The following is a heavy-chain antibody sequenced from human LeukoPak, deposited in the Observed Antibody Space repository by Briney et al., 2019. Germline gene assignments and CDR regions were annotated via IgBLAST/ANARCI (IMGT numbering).Heavy chain of an antibody. CDR2: IYSGGST. CDR1: GFTVSSNY. D-gene: IGHD2-15*01. CDR3: ARGLLGYCSGGSCFGMDV. Sequence: GGSLRLSCAASGFTVSSNYMSWVRQAPGKGLEWVSVIYSGGSTYYADSVKGRFTISRDNYKNTLYLQMNSLRAEDTAVYYCARGLLGYCSGGSCFGMDVWGQGTTVTVSS. J-gene: IGHJ6*02. V-gene: IGHV3-66*01.